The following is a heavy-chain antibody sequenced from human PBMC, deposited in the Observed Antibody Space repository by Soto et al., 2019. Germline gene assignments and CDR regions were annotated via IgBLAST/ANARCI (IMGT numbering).Heavy chain of an antibody. Sequence: GESLKISCKGSGYSFTSYWIGWVRQMPGKGLEWMGIIYPGDSDTRYSPSFQGQVTISADKSISTAYLQWSSLKASDTAMYYCARDHGLGGPTNHPTQVGMDVWGQGTTVTVSS. J-gene: IGHJ6*02. V-gene: IGHV5-51*01. CDR3: ARDHGLGGPTNHPTQVGMDV. CDR1: GYSFTSYW. CDR2: IYPGDSDT. D-gene: IGHD7-27*01.